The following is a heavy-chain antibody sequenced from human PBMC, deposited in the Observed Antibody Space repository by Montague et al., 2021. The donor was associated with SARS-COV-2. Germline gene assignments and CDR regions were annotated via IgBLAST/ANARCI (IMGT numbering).Heavy chain of an antibody. D-gene: IGHD4-17*01. V-gene: IGHV6-1*01. CDR3: VRDTGSAQASFDA. CDR1: GDSVWSNTAA. J-gene: IGHJ4*02. CDR2: TNYRSKWTS. Sequence: CAISGDSVWSNTAAWNWIRQSPSGGLECLGRTNYRSKWTSDYATSVEGRISIDPDTSKNQFFLHLRSVTPEDTGVYYCVRDTGSAQASFDAWGQGTLVTVSS.